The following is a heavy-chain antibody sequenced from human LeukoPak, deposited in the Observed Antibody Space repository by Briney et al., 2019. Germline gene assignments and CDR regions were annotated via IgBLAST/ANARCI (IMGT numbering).Heavy chain of an antibody. V-gene: IGHV3-33*08. J-gene: IGHJ6*02. Sequence: GGSLRLSCAASGFTFSSYGMHWVRQAPGKGLEWVAVIWYDGSNKYYAGSVKGRFTISRDNSKNTLYLQMNSLRAEDTAVYYCARDRITGTTRYYYYGMDVWGQGTTVTVSS. CDR1: GFTFSSYG. CDR2: IWYDGSNK. CDR3: ARDRITGTTRYYYYGMDV. D-gene: IGHD1-20*01.